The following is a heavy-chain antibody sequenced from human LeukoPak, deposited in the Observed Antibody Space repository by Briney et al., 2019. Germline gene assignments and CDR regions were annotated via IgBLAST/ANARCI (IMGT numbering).Heavy chain of an antibody. CDR1: GGTFSSYA. V-gene: IGHV1-69*13. CDR2: IIPIFGTA. J-gene: IGHJ5*02. Sequence: ASVKVSCKASGGTFSSYAISWVRQAPGQGLEWMGGIIPIFGTANYAQKFQGRVTITADESTSTAYMELSSLRAEDTAVYYCAKVPVGSMKSQWLVTWGQGTLVTVSS. CDR3: AKVPVGSMKSQWLVT. D-gene: IGHD6-19*01.